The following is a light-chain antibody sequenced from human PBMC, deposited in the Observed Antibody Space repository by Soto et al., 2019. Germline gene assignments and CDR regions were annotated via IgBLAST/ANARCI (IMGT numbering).Light chain of an antibody. Sequence: EIVLTQSPGTLSLSPGERATLSCRASQSVSSDQLAWYQQKPGQAPRLLIYGASSRATGIPDRFSGSGYGTDFTITISRVEPEDFAVYYCQQYGGSPRYTFGQGTKLEIK. CDR1: QSVSSDQ. CDR2: GAS. CDR3: QQYGGSPRYT. J-gene: IGKJ2*01. V-gene: IGKV3-20*01.